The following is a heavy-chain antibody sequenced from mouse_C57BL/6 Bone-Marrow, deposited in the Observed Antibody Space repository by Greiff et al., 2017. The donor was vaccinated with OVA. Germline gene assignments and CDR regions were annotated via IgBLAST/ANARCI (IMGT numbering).Heavy chain of an antibody. J-gene: IGHJ3*01. CDR1: GYTFTEYT. CDR2: FYPGSGSI. V-gene: IGHV1-62-2*01. CDR3: AGTPIYYGYSPWFAY. D-gene: IGHD2-2*01. Sequence: QVQLQQSGAELVKPGASVKLSCKASGYTFTEYTIHWVKQRSGQGLEWIGWFYPGSGSIKYNEKCNDKAILTADKYSSRVYMELRSLTSEDSAVYFCAGTPIYYGYSPWFAYWGQGTLVTVSA.